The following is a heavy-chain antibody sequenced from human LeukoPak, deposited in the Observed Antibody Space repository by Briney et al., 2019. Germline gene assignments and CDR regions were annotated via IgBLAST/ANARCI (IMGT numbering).Heavy chain of an antibody. V-gene: IGHV4-31*03. D-gene: IGHD6-19*01. Sequence: PSQTLSLTCTVSGGSISSGGYYWRWIRQHPGKGLEWIGYIYYSGSTYYNPSLKSRVTISVDTSKNQFSLKLSSVTAADTAVYYCARESNSGWRSLDYWGQGALVTVSS. CDR2: IYYSGST. J-gene: IGHJ4*02. CDR3: ARESNSGWRSLDY. CDR1: GGSISSGGYY.